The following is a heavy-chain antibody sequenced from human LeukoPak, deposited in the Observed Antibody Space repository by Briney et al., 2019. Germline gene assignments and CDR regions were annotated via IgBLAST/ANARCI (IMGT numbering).Heavy chain of an antibody. CDR3: ARVLWFGSVGSRPALDP. J-gene: IGHJ5*02. V-gene: IGHV3-72*01. D-gene: IGHD3-10*01. CDR2: TRNKANSYTT. Sequence: PGGSLRLSCAASGFTFSDHYMDWVRQAPGKGLEWVGLTRNKANSYTTEYATSVKGRFTISRDDSKNSLYLQMNSLKTEDTAVYYCARVLWFGSVGSRPALDPWGQGTLVTVSS. CDR1: GFTFSDHY.